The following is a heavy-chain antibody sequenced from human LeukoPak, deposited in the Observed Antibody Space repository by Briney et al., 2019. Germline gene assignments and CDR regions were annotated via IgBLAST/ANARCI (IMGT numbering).Heavy chain of an antibody. D-gene: IGHD2-15*01. CDR2: INRDSGIK. J-gene: IGHJ4*02. Sequence: GGSLRLSCAASGFSFSSDSMNWVRQAPGKGLEWISYINRDSGIKYYADSVRGRLTISRDNAKNSLYLQMHSLRAEDTAVYFCVRDNPRCCGVVPTNIDDYWGQGTLVTVSS. CDR1: GFSFSSDS. V-gene: IGHV3-48*04. CDR3: VRDNPRCCGVVPTNIDDY.